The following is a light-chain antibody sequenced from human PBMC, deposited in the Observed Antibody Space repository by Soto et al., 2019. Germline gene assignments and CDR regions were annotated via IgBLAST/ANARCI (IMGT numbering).Light chain of an antibody. V-gene: IGKV4-1*01. Sequence: DIVMTQSPDSLAVSLGERATIYCQSSQSVLYSSNNKNYLAWYQQKPGQPPKLLIYWASTRETGVPDRFSGSASATGFTLTIDTLQAEDVAVYYCQQYYRAPWTFGQGTKVEVK. J-gene: IGKJ1*01. CDR3: QQYYRAPWT. CDR2: WAS. CDR1: QSVLYSSNNKNY.